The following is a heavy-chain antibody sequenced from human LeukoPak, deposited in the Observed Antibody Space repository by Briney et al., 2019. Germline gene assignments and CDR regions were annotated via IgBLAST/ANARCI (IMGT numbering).Heavy chain of an antibody. D-gene: IGHD6-13*01. CDR1: GYTFTGHY. V-gene: IGHV1-2*02. Sequence: ASVKVSCKASGYTFTGHYMHWVRQAPGQGLEWMGWINPNSGGTNYAQKFQGRVTMTRDTSISTAYMELSRLRSDDTAVYYCARGGEEVAAAYYFDYWGQGTLVTVSS. CDR2: INPNSGGT. J-gene: IGHJ4*02. CDR3: ARGGEEVAAAYYFDY.